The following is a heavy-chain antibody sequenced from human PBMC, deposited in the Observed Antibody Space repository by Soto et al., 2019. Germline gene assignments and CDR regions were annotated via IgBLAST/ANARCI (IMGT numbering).Heavy chain of an antibody. CDR3: ARDAVTSYLDY. Sequence: QVQLVEAGGGVVQPGRSLRLSCEASGFTFTSYAMHWVRQAPGRGLEWVAFISFDGSNKYYADSVKGRFTISRDTANNTLSLQMNSLSADHTAEHYCARDAVTSYLDYWGQGTVVTVSS. J-gene: IGHJ4*02. V-gene: IGHV3-30*01. CDR1: GFTFTSYA. CDR2: ISFDGSNK.